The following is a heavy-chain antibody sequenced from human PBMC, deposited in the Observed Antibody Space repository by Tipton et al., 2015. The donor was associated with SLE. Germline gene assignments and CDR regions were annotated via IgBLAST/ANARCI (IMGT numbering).Heavy chain of an antibody. CDR3: ARALPFNYDFWSGYSTDPFDV. J-gene: IGHJ3*01. D-gene: IGHD3-3*01. Sequence: TLSLTCAVYGGSFSDYYWSWIRQPPGKGLEWIGYIYYSGSTNYNPSLKSRVTISVDTSKNQFSLKLSSVTAADTAVYYCARALPFNYDFWSGYSTDPFDVWGQGTMVTVSA. CDR2: IYYSGST. CDR1: GGSFSDYY. V-gene: IGHV4-59*01.